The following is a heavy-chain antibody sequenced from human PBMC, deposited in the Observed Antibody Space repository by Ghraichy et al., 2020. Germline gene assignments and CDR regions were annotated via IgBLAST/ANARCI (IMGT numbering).Heavy chain of an antibody. CDR1: GYTFTSYG. J-gene: IGHJ4*02. CDR3: ARGYYYGSGSYSPRGAFDY. V-gene: IGHV1-18*01. Sequence: ASVKVSCKASGYTFTSYGISWVRQAPGQGLEWMGWISAYNGNTNYAQKLQGRVTMTTDTSTSTAYMELRSLRSDDTAVYYCARGYYYGSGSYSPRGAFDYWGQGTLVTVSS. D-gene: IGHD3-10*01. CDR2: ISAYNGNT.